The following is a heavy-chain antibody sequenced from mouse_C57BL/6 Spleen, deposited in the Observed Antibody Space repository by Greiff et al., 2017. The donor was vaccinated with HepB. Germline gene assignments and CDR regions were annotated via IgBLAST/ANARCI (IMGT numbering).Heavy chain of an antibody. V-gene: IGHV1-64*01. Sequence: VQLQQPGAELVKPGASVKLSCKASGYTFTSYWMHWVKQRPGQGLEWIGMIHPNSGSTNYNEKFKSKATLTVDKSSSTAYMQLSSLTSDDSAVYYCAREGRPLYYFDYWGQGTTLTVSS. CDR1: GYTFTSYW. CDR3: AREGRPLYYFDY. J-gene: IGHJ2*01. CDR2: IHPNSGST. D-gene: IGHD2-12*01.